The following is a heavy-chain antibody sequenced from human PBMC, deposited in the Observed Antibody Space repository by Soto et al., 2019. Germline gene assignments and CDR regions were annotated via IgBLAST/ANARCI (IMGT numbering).Heavy chain of an antibody. Sequence: GGPLRHSCAASGVAFRSYAMPWVSKAQGKGLEWVSTMSGSGFTFYADSVKGRFTISRDNSKNTLYLEINSLRVEDTAIYYCAKTRGGYDHPSYFYYGMDVWGQGATVTVSS. CDR1: GVAFRSYA. CDR2: MSGSGFT. CDR3: AKTRGGYDHPSYFYYGMDV. J-gene: IGHJ6*02. D-gene: IGHD5-12*01. V-gene: IGHV3-23*01.